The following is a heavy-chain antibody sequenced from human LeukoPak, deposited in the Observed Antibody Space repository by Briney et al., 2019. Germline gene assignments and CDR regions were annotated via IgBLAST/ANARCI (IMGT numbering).Heavy chain of an antibody. V-gene: IGHV4-59*01. CDR1: GGSISGYY. CDR2: IYYRGST. CDR3: ARASHGSNSEFDY. J-gene: IGHJ4*02. D-gene: IGHD4-23*01. Sequence: SETLSLTCTVSGGSISGYYWTWIRQPPGKGLEWIGFIYYRGSTNYIPSLKSRVTISLDTSRNQFSLKLSSVTAADTAVYYCARASHGSNSEFDYWGQGTLVTVSS.